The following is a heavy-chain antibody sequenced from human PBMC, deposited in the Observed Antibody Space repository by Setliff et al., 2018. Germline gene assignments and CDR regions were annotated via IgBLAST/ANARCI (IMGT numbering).Heavy chain of an antibody. CDR1: GYTFTSYG. CDR3: ARGGDTSGYYYTDYYYGMDV. J-gene: IGHJ6*02. Sequence: GASVKVSCKASGYTFTSYGISWVRQAPGQGLEWMGWISAYNGNTNYAQKLQGRVTMTRNTSISTAYMELSSLTSEATAVYYCARGGDTSGYYYTDYYYGMDVWGQGTTVTVSS. CDR2: ISAYNGNT. D-gene: IGHD3-22*01. V-gene: IGHV1-18*01.